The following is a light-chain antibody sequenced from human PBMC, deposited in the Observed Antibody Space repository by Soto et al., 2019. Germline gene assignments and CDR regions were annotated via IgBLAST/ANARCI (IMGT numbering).Light chain of an antibody. Sequence: DIHMTQSPSSLSASVGDRVPITCQVSQNINNYLNWYQQKPGRAPKVLIYDASNLEAGVPSRFRGSGSGTDFTFTISRLQPEDIATYYCQQYENIPTFGQGTGLEIK. CDR2: DAS. CDR3: QQYENIPT. J-gene: IGKJ5*01. CDR1: QNINNY. V-gene: IGKV1-33*01.